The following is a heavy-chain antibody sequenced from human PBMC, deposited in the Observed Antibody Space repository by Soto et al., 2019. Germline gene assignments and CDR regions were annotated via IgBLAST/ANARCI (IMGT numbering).Heavy chain of an antibody. D-gene: IGHD3-10*01. Sequence: KESGPTLVKPTQTLTLSCTFSGFSLSTSGVGVGWIRQPPGKGLEWLALIYWDDDKRYSPSLKSRLTITKDTSKNQVVLTMTKMDPVDTATYYCAHRYLAVRGVIEFDYWGQGTLVTVSS. CDR1: GFSLSTSGVG. CDR2: IYWDDDK. V-gene: IGHV2-5*02. J-gene: IGHJ4*02. CDR3: AHRYLAVRGVIEFDY.